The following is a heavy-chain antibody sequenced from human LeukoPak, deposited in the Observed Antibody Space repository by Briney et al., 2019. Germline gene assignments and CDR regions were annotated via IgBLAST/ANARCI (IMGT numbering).Heavy chain of an antibody. CDR3: ARGGCPDY. CDR2: IYYSGST. CDR1: GGSINYYY. D-gene: IGHD2-15*01. V-gene: IGHV4-59*01. J-gene: IGHJ4*02. Sequence: PSETLSLTCTVSGGSINYYYWMWIRKPPGKGLEWTGYIYYSGSTNYNPSLKSRVTISVDTSKNQFSLKLSSVTAADTAVYYCARGGCPDYWGQGTLVTVSS.